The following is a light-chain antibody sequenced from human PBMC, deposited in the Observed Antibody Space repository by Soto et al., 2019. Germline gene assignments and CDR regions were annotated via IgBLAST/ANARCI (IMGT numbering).Light chain of an antibody. CDR1: QALSNY. V-gene: IGKV1-9*01. Sequence: DIQLTQSPSVLSASVGDTVTITCLASQALSNYLAWYQQKPGKAPDLLSYSASTLQSGVPSRFRGSGSGTDFTLTISSLKPEDFATYYCQQLNSYPVTFGQGTRLEI. CDR2: SAS. CDR3: QQLNSYPVT. J-gene: IGKJ5*01.